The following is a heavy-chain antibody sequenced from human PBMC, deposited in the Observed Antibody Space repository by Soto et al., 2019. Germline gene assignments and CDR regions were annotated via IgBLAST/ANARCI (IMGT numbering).Heavy chain of an antibody. CDR1: GFTFSHVW. D-gene: IGHD3-10*01. J-gene: IGHJ4*02. CDR3: STFYYGSPLD. CDR2: IKSKTDGGAI. Sequence: GGSLRLSCAASGFTFSHVWMSWVRQVPGKGLEWVGRIKSKTDGGAIDYAAPVEGRFTISRDDSQNMLYLQMNSLKIEDTAVYYCSTFYYGSPLDWGLGTLVTVSS. V-gene: IGHV3-15*01.